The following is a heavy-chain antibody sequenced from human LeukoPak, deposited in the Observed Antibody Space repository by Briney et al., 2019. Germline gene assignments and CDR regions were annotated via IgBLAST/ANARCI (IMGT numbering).Heavy chain of an antibody. V-gene: IGHV3-21*01. CDR3: ARAGFGELLVAAFDI. J-gene: IGHJ3*02. CDR2: ISSSSTYI. CDR1: GFIFSTYS. D-gene: IGHD1-26*01. Sequence: GGSLRLSCAASGFIFSTYSMNWVRQAPGKGLEWDSSISSSSTYIYYADSLKGRFTISRDNAKKSLYLQMNSLRVEDTAVYYCARAGFGELLVAAFDIWGQGTMVTVSS.